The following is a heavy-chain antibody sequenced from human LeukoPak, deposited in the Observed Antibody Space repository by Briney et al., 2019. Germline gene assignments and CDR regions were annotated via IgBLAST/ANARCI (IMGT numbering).Heavy chain of an antibody. D-gene: IGHD5-12*01. CDR2: IKSTPHGGTT. V-gene: IGHV3-15*01. CDR3: IQRRVDSGYA. Sequence: GGSLRHSCAGSGLTFCHAMISCARQAPGKGLEWIGRIKSTPHGGTTDYAAPVKDRVTISRDDSKNTLYLQMNNLKTEDTAVYYCIQRRVDSGYAWGQGKMFSVSS. CDR1: GLTFCHAM. J-gene: IGHJ3*01.